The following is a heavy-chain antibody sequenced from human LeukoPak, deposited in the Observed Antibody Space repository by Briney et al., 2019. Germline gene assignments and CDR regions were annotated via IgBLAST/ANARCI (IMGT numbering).Heavy chain of an antibody. CDR1: GYTFTSYD. J-gene: IGHJ4*02. CDR2: MNPNSGNT. Sequence: ASVKVSCKASGYTFTSYDINWVRQATGQGLEWMGWMNPNSGNTGYAQKFQGRVTMTRNTSISTAYMELSSLRSEDTAVYYCASGLIAAAGAFDYWGQGTLVTVSS. V-gene: IGHV1-8*01. CDR3: ASGLIAAAGAFDY. D-gene: IGHD6-13*01.